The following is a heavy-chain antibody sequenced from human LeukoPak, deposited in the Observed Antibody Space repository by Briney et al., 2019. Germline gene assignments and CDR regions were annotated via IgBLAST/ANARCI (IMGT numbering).Heavy chain of an antibody. V-gene: IGHV3-30*02. CDR1: GFTFSSYG. Sequence: GGSLRLSCAASGFTFSSYGMHWVRQAPGKGLEWVAFIRYDGSNKYYADSVKGRFTISRDNSKNTLYLQMNSLRAEDTAVYYCARSGGDCYSKRACGYYMDVWGKGTTVTVSS. CDR2: IRYDGSNK. J-gene: IGHJ6*03. D-gene: IGHD2-21*02. CDR3: ARSGGDCYSKRACGYYMDV.